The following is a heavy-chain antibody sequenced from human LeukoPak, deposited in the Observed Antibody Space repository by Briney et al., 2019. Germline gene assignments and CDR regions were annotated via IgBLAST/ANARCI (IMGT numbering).Heavy chain of an antibody. V-gene: IGHV3-11*01. CDR2: ISSSGGTI. J-gene: IGHJ6*02. D-gene: IGHD3-22*01. CDR1: GFTFSDYY. Sequence: GGSLRLSCAASGFTFSDYYMSWVRQAPGEGLEWISYISSSGGTIYYADSVRGRFTISRDNAKSSLYLQMNSLRAEDTAVYYCARTIYSDYYDSNYYYYGMDVWGQGTTVTVSS. CDR3: ARTIYSDYYDSNYYYYGMDV.